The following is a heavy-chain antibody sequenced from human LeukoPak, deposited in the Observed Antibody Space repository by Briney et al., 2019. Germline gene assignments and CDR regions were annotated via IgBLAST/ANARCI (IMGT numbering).Heavy chain of an antibody. CDR3: ASVFDS. CDR2: INDLGTAT. CDR1: GFTFSSYS. J-gene: IGHJ4*02. V-gene: IGHV3-74*01. Sequence: GGSLRLSCAASGFTFSSYSMNWVRQAPGKGLVWVSGINDLGTATYYADSVKGRFTISRDNAKNTVSLQMNSLSAEDTAVYYCASVFDSWGQGFLVTVSS.